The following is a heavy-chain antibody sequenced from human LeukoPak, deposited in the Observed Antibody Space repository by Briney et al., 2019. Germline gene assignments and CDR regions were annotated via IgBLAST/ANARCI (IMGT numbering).Heavy chain of an antibody. CDR3: AKLGSSGRPGAFDI. CDR1: GFTFSNYA. J-gene: IGHJ3*02. Sequence: GGSLRLSCAASGFTFSNYAMSWVRQAPGKGLEWVSSIYGSGGRTYYVDSVKGRFTISRDNSKNTLYLQMNSLRADDTAVYYCAKLGSSGRPGAFDIWGQGTMVTVSS. V-gene: IGHV3-23*01. D-gene: IGHD6-19*01. CDR2: IYGSGGRT.